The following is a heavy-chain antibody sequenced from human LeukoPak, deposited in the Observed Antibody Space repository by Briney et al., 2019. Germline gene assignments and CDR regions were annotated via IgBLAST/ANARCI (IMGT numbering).Heavy chain of an antibody. V-gene: IGHV3-23*01. CDR3: AKDHITMVRGGTRWFDP. Sequence: PGESLRHSCSAPVFTFISYAISRVPQTPGKVLELVSAIKCRRGLTNYADSVNGRVTSSRHKSKNNLDLQMNILRAEDTAVYYCAKDHITMVRGGTRWFDPWGQGTLVTVSS. J-gene: IGHJ5*02. CDR1: VFTFISYA. CDR2: IKCRRGLT. D-gene: IGHD3-10*01.